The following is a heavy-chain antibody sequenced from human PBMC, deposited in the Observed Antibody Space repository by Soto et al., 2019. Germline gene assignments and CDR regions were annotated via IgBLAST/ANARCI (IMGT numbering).Heavy chain of an antibody. J-gene: IGHJ4*02. D-gene: IGHD3-22*01. CDR3: ARDGTLYDSSAYYYLY. CDR1: GGTFSRYT. Sequence: SVKVSCKASGGTFSRYTITWVRQAPGQGLEWMGGITPMFGAPNYAQKFQGRVTITADESTSTAYMELSSLRSEDTAMYYCARDGTLYDSSAYYYLYWGQGTLVTVSS. V-gene: IGHV1-69*13. CDR2: ITPMFGAP.